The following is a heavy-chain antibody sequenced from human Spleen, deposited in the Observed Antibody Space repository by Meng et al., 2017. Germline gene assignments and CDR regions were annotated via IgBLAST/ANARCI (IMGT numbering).Heavy chain of an antibody. V-gene: IGHV1-69*06. CDR2: LIPFFGSA. CDR3: ARAIDCNGGSCLRIYCHYYGMDV. J-gene: IGHJ6*02. CDR1: GGTFNNFA. Sequence: SVKVSCKASGGTFNNFAISWVRQAPGQGLEWMGWLIPFFGSANYAQKFQGRVTITADKSTSTAYMELSSLRSEDTAVYYCARAIDCNGGSCLRIYCHYYGMDVWGQGTMVTVSS. D-gene: IGHD2-15*01.